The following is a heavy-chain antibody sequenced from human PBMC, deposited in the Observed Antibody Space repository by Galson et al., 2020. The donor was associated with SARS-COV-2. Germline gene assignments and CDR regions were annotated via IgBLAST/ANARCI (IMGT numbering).Heavy chain of an antibody. J-gene: IGHJ3*02. Sequence: GGSLSLSCAASGFTFSSFGMHWVRQAPGKGLEWVAVISSDGSNKYYADSVKGRFSISRDNPKNTLYLQMNSLRAEDTALYYCARPSGGYYVYDGFDIWGQGTMVTVSS. D-gene: IGHD1-26*01. CDR2: ISSDGSNK. V-gene: IGHV3-30*03. CDR1: GFTFSSFG. CDR3: ARPSGGYYVYDGFDI.